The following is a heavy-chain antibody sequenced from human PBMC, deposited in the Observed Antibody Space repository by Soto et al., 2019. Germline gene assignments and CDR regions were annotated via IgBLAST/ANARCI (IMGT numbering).Heavy chain of an antibody. J-gene: IGHJ4*02. CDR3: ARYSSSYFDY. Sequence: PSETLSLTCAVSGYSISSGYYWGWIRQPPGKGLEWIGYLYHSGISDYHPSLKSRVTISVDTSKNQFSLKVRSVTAADTAVYYCARYSSSYFDYWGQGSRVTVSS. CDR1: GYSISSGYY. CDR2: LYHSGIS. V-gene: IGHV4-38-2*01. D-gene: IGHD6-6*01.